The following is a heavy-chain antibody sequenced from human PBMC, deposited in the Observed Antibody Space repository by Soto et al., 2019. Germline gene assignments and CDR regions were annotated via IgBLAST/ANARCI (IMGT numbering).Heavy chain of an antibody. V-gene: IGHV4-61*01. CDR3: AREPPYCSSSSCYHRFDP. CDR1: GGCVCSATYY. CDR2: IYYSGAT. Sequence: HSETLYLTCAVSGGCVCSATYYWSWIRRPPGKQLEWIGYIYYSGATNHNPSLTSRVSISLDTSRNQVSLKLSSVTAADTAVYFCAREPPYCSSSSCYHRFDPWGQGTMVTVSS. J-gene: IGHJ5*02. D-gene: IGHD2-2*01.